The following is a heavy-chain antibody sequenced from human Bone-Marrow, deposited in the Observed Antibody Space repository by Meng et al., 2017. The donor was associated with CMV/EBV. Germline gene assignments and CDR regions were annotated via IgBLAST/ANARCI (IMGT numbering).Heavy chain of an antibody. V-gene: IGHV4-4*02. CDR1: GGSISSSNW. CDR3: ARAGGPPWFDP. CDR2: IYHSGST. J-gene: IGHJ5*02. Sequence: GSLRLSCAVSGGSISSSNWWSWVRQPPGKGLEWIGEIYHSGSTNYNPSLKSRVTISVDKSKNQFSLKLSSVTAADTAVYYCARAGGPPWFDPWGQGTLVTVSS.